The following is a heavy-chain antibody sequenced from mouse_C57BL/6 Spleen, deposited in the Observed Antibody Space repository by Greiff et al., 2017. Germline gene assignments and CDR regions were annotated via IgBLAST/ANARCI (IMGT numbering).Heavy chain of an antibody. J-gene: IGHJ2*01. V-gene: IGHV1-81*01. CDR2: IYPRSGNT. CDR1: GYTFTSYG. CDR3: ARDYGSRDSYYFDY. Sequence: QVHVKQSGAELARPGASVKLSCKASGYTFTSYGISWVKQRTGQGLEWIGEIYPRSGNTYYNEKFKGKATLTADKSSSTAYMELRSLTSEDSAVYFCARDYGSRDSYYFDYWGQGTTLTVSS. D-gene: IGHD1-1*01.